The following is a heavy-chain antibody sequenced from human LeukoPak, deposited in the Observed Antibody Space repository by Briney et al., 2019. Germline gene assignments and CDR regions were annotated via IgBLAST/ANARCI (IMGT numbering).Heavy chain of an antibody. Sequence: GGSLRLSCTASGFTFSYYSMNWVRQAPGKGLEWVSYISGSGTTANYTDSVKGRFTFSRDNAKNSLYLQMNSLRAEDTAVYYCARLREWELLPNYWGQGTLVTVSS. CDR2: ISGSGTTA. D-gene: IGHD1-26*01. V-gene: IGHV3-48*01. CDR3: ARLREWELLPNY. CDR1: GFTFSYYS. J-gene: IGHJ4*02.